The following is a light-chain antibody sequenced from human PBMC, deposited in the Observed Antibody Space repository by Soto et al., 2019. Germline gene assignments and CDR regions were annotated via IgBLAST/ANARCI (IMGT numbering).Light chain of an antibody. J-gene: IGKJ1*01. Sequence: IVLTQSPGTLSLSPGERATLSCRASQSVSNYLVWYQQKPGHAPRLLISGASSRATGIPDRFSGSGSGTEFTLTIRRLEPEDCAVYYCQQYGGSPQTFGQGTKVEIK. CDR2: GAS. V-gene: IGKV3-20*01. CDR3: QQYGGSPQT. CDR1: QSVSNY.